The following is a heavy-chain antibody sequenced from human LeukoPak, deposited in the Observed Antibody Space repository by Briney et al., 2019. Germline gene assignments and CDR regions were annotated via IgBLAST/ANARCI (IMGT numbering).Heavy chain of an antibody. V-gene: IGHV3-23*01. D-gene: IGHD3-10*01. CDR1: GFTFSSYG. Sequence: GGSLRLSCAASGFTFSSYGMHWVRQAPGKGLEWVSAISGSGGSTYYADSVKGRFTISRDNSKNTLYLQMNSLRAEDTAVYYCAKDRPDYYGSGIDWFDPWGQGTLVTVSS. CDR2: ISGSGGST. CDR3: AKDRPDYYGSGIDWFDP. J-gene: IGHJ5*02.